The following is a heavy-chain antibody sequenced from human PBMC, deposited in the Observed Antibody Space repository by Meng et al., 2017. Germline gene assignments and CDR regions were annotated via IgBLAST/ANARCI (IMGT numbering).Heavy chain of an antibody. V-gene: IGHV3-21*01. Sequence: GESLKISCAASGFTFSSYSMNWVRQAPGKGLEWVSSISSSSSYIYYADSVKGRFTISRDNAKNSLYLQMNSLRAEDTAVYYCARDGLSYGTTVWVFDYCCYGMDVWGQGTTVTVSS. D-gene: IGHD4-11*01. J-gene: IGHJ6*02. CDR3: ARDGLSYGTTVWVFDYCCYGMDV. CDR2: ISSSSSYI. CDR1: GFTFSSYS.